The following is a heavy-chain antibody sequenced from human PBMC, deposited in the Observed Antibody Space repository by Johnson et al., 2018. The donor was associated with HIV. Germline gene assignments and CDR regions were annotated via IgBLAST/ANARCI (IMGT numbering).Heavy chain of an antibody. CDR3: ARNYYDSSDAFDI. J-gene: IGHJ3*02. V-gene: IGHV3-30*04. CDR2: ISYDGSNK. D-gene: IGHD3-22*01. CDR1: GFTFSSYA. Sequence: QVQLLESGGGVVQPGRSLRLSCAASGFTFSSYAMHWVRQAPGKGLEWVAVISYDGSNKYYADSVKGRFTISRDNSKNTLYLQMNSLRAEGTAVYYCARNYYDSSDAFDIWGQGTMVTVSS.